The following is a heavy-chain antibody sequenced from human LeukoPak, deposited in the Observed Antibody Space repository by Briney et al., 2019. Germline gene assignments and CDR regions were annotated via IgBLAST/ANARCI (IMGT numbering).Heavy chain of an antibody. CDR2: IYYSGST. V-gene: IGHV4-39*01. D-gene: IGHD2-15*01. Sequence: PSETLSLTCTVFGGSISSSSYYWGWIRQPPGKGLEWIGSIYYSGSTYYNPSLKSRVTISVDTSKNQFSLKLSSVTAADTAVYYCARRLYCSGGSCHFDYWGQGTLVTVSS. CDR3: ARRLYCSGGSCHFDY. CDR1: GGSISSSSYY. J-gene: IGHJ4*02.